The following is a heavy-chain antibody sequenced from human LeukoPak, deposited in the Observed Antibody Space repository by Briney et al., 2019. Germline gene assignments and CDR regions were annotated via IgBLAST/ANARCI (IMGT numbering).Heavy chain of an antibody. CDR3: ARGMSSRDYYYYYYMDV. CDR2: ISSSSSTI. CDR1: GFTFSSYS. D-gene: IGHD2-8*01. V-gene: IGHV3-48*04. Sequence: GGSLRLSCAASGFTFSSYSMNWVRQAPGKGLEWVSYISSSSSTIYYADSVKGRFTISRDNAKNSLYLQMNSLRAEDTAVYYCARGMSSRDYYYYYYMDVWGKGTTVTVSS. J-gene: IGHJ6*03.